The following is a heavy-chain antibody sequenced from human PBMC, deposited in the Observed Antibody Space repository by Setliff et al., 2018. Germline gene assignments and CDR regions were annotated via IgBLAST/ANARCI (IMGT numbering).Heavy chain of an antibody. CDR3: AKSPHDFWSGRVFFDY. D-gene: IGHD3-3*01. J-gene: IGHJ4*01. Sequence: PGGSLRLSCAASGLTFSSDAMTWVRQTPGEGQEWVSTIIGSGISXYYADSVQXXVTISRDNHKNTLHLQMISLRVEDTAIYYCAKSPHDFWSGRVFFDYWGQGMLVTVSS. CDR1: GLTFSSDA. V-gene: IGHV3-23*01. CDR2: IIGSGISX.